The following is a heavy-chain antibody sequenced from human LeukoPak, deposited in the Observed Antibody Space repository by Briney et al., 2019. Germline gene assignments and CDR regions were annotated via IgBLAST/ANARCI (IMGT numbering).Heavy chain of an antibody. CDR3: ARDIGEIDP. CDR2: IIPILGIA. J-gene: IGHJ5*02. D-gene: IGHD1-26*01. CDR1: GGTFSSYA. V-gene: IGHV1-69*04. Sequence: GASVKVSCKASGGTFSSYAISWVRQAPGQGLEWMGRIIPILGIANYAQKFQGRVTITADKSTSTAYMELSGLRSEDTAVYYCARDIGEIDPWGQGTLVTVSS.